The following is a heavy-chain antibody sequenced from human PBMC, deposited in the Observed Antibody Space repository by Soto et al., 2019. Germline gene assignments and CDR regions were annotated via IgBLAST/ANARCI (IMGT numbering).Heavy chain of an antibody. CDR2: IIPIFGTA. Sequence: GASVKVSCKASGGTFSSYAISWVRQAPGQGLEWMGGIIPIFGTANYAQKFQGRVTITADESTSTAYMELSSLRSEDTAVYYCARVPRDGYKNRVFDYWGQGTLVTVSS. D-gene: IGHD5-12*01. CDR1: GGTFSSYA. CDR3: ARVPRDGYKNRVFDY. V-gene: IGHV1-69*13. J-gene: IGHJ4*02.